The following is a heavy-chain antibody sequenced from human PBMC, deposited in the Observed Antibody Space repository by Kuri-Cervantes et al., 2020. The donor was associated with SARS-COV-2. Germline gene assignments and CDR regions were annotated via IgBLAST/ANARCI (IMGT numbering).Heavy chain of an antibody. CDR2: INPSGGST. CDR3: ARVLMGYYYGMDV. V-gene: IGHV1-46*01. Sequence: ASVQVSCKASGDTFTSYYMHWVRQAPGQGLEWMGIINPSGGSTSYAQKFQGRVTMTRDTSTSTVYMELSSLRSEDTAVYYCARVLMGYYYGMDVWGQGTTVTVSS. J-gene: IGHJ6*02. CDR1: GDTFTSYY.